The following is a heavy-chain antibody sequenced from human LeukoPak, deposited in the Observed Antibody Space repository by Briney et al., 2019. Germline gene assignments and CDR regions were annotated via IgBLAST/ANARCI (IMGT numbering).Heavy chain of an antibody. V-gene: IGHV1-46*01. CDR1: GYIFTSHY. CDR3: ARAYSSSSPFDY. CDR2: INPSGGST. D-gene: IGHD6-6*01. J-gene: IGHJ4*02. Sequence: ASVKVSCKASGYIFTSHYMHWVRQAPGQGLEWMGTINPSGGSTSYAQKFQGRVTMTRDTSTSTVYLELSSLRSEDTAVYYCARAYSSSSPFDYWGQGTLVTVSS.